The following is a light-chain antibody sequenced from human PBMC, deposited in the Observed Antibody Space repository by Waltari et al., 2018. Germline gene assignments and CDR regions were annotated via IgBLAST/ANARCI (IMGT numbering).Light chain of an antibody. J-gene: IGKJ1*01. Sequence: EIVLTQPPGTLSLSPGERATLSCRASQGVGKYLAWYQQRPGQAPRLLLYPTSIRATGIPDRFSGSGSGTDFSLTISRLEPEDFAVYYCQKYDFLPATFGQGTTVEIK. CDR1: QGVGKY. V-gene: IGKV3-20*01. CDR3: QKYDFLPAT. CDR2: PTS.